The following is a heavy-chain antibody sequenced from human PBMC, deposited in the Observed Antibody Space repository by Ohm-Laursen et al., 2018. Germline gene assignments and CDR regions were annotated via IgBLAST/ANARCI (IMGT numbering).Heavy chain of an antibody. CDR3: ARDFRREYCSGGSCYNGLDV. CDR2: VQEYESEN. Sequence: SLRLSCAATGFAFSVSCMTWVRHAPAKGLGWVANVQEYESENLYLDSVKGRCTVTRNNPKNSLFLEMNRLRVEDTGVYYCARDFRREYCSGGSCYNGLDVWGQGTTVTVSS. J-gene: IGHJ6*02. CDR1: GFAFSVSC. D-gene: IGHD2-15*01. V-gene: IGHV3-7*03.